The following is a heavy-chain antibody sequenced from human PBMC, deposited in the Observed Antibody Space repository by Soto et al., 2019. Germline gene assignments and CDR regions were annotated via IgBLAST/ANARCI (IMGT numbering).Heavy chain of an antibody. CDR1: GFTFTDYA. V-gene: IGHV3-23*01. CDR3: ARGDRGGSGSPASYYYSGLDV. D-gene: IGHD3-10*01. Sequence: EVQLLESGGNLAQPGGSLRLSCAASGFTFTDYAMTWVRQAPGKGLEWVSSVSASGDISYYADSVKGRFIISRDNSKNTLFLQMNSLRAEYTALYYCARGDRGGSGSPASYYYSGLDVWGQGTTISVSS. CDR2: VSASGDIS. J-gene: IGHJ6*02.